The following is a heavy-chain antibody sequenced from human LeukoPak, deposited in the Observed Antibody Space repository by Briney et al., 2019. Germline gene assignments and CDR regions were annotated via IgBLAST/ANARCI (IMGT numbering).Heavy chain of an antibody. J-gene: IGHJ1*01. CDR3: AKDAPYYYDSSGYFNAEYFQH. D-gene: IGHD3-22*01. CDR1: GFTFSIYA. CDR2: ISGSGGST. Sequence: GGSLRLSCAASGFTFSIYAMSWVRQAPGKGLEWVSAISGSGGSTYYADSVKGRFTISRDNSKNTLYLQMNSLRAEDTAVYYCAKDAPYYYDSSGYFNAEYFQHWGQGTLVTVSS. V-gene: IGHV3-23*01.